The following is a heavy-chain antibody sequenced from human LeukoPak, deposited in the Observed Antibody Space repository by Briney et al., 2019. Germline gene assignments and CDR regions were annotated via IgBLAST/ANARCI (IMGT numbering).Heavy chain of an antibody. V-gene: IGHV1-2*02. J-gene: IGHJ4*02. CDR1: GGTFSSYA. D-gene: IGHD4-23*01. CDR2: INPNSGGT. Sequence: GASVKVSCKASGGTFSSYAISWVRQAPGQGLEWMGWINPNSGGTNYAQKFQGRVTMTRDTSISTAYMELSRLRSDDTAVYYCAREDYGGNSVFDYWGQGTLVTVSS. CDR3: AREDYGGNSVFDY.